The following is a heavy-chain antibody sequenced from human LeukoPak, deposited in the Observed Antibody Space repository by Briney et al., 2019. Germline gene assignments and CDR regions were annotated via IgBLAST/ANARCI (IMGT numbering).Heavy chain of an antibody. CDR3: ARDQWFGELKVRAFDI. CDR1: GGSLSSYY. CDR2: IYYTGST. V-gene: IGHV4-59*01. J-gene: IGHJ3*02. D-gene: IGHD3-10*01. Sequence: SETLSLTCTVSGGSLSSYYWTWIRQPPGKGLEWIGYIYYTGSTSYNPSLKSRVTISVQTSKNQFSLKLSSVTAADTAVYYCARDQWFGELKVRAFDIWGQGTMVTVSS.